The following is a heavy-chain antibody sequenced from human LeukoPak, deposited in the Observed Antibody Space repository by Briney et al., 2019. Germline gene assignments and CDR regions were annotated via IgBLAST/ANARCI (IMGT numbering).Heavy chain of an antibody. CDR2: ISSSSSYI. D-gene: IGHD3-22*01. V-gene: IGHV3-21*01. CDR3: ARDLGQYYDTSDNWFDP. J-gene: IGHJ5*02. Sequence: GGSLRLSCAASGFTFSSHSMNWVRQAPGKGLEWVSSISSSSSYIYYADSVKGRFTISSDNDKNSLYLQMNSLRAEDTAVYYCARDLGQYYDTSDNWFDPWGQGTLVTVSS. CDR1: GFTFSSHS.